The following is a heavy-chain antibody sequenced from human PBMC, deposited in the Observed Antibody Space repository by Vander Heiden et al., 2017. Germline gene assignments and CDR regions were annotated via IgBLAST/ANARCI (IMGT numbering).Heavy chain of an antibody. CDR3: ARDQGGYCSSTSCYKGPYGMDV. J-gene: IGHJ6*02. D-gene: IGHD2-2*02. CDR1: GFTVSRNN. V-gene: IGHV3-53*01. CDR2: IYSGGST. Sequence: EVQLVESGGGLIQPGGSLGLSCAGYGFTVSRNNMHWVRQAPGKGLEWVSVIYSGGSTYYADSVKGRFTISRDNSKNTLYLQMNSLRAEDTAVYYCARDQGGYCSSTSCYKGPYGMDVWGQGTTVTVSS.